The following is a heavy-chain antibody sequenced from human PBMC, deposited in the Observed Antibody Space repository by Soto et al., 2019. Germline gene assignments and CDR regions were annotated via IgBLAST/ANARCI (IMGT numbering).Heavy chain of an antibody. D-gene: IGHD3-22*01. CDR2: IYYSGST. J-gene: IGHJ4*02. CDR3: ARGLWGYDSSGYYRSKYYFDY. CDR1: GGSIRSGDYY. Sequence: SETLSLTCTVSGGSIRSGDYYGSWIRQPPGKGLEWIGYIYYSGSTYYNPSLKSRVTISVDTSKNQFSLKLSSVTAADTAVYYCARGLWGYDSSGYYRSKYYFDYWGQGTLVTVSS. V-gene: IGHV4-30-4*01.